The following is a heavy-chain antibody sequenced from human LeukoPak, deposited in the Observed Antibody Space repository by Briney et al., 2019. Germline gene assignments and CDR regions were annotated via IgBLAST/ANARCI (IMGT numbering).Heavy chain of an antibody. CDR1: GFTFSSYA. Sequence: GGSLRLSCAASGFTFSSYAMSWVRQAPGKGLEWVSAISGSGGSTYYADSVKGRFTISRDNSKNTLYLQMNSLRAEDTAVYYCAKDLSHYYDSSGYYPLFDYWGQGTLVTVSS. CDR2: ISGSGGST. V-gene: IGHV3-23*01. CDR3: AKDLSHYYDSSGYYPLFDY. J-gene: IGHJ4*02. D-gene: IGHD3-22*01.